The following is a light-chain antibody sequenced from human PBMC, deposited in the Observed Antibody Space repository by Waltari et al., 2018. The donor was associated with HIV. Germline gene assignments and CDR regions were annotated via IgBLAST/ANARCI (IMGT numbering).Light chain of an antibody. CDR2: RNN. J-gene: IGLJ3*02. CDR1: SSNIGRND. V-gene: IGLV1-47*01. CDR3: AVWDDSLSGPV. Sequence: QSVLTQPPSASGTTGQRVTISCSGSSSNIGRNDVYWYQQLPGTAPKLLISRNNQRPSGVPDRFSGSKSGTSASLAISGLRSDDEADYYCAVWDDSLSGPVFGGGTKLTVL.